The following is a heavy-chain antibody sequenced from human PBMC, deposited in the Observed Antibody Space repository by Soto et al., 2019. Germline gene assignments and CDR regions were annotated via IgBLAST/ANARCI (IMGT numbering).Heavy chain of an antibody. D-gene: IGHD6-13*01. CDR2: IIPILGIA. Sequence: QVQLVQSGAEVKKPGSSVKVSCKASGGTFSSYTISWVRQAPGQGLEWMGRIIPILGIANYAQKFQGRVTITADKSTSTAYMELSSLRSEDTAVYYCARHFYSSSSYYFDYWGQGTLVTVSS. V-gene: IGHV1-69*02. J-gene: IGHJ4*02. CDR1: GGTFSSYT. CDR3: ARHFYSSSSYYFDY.